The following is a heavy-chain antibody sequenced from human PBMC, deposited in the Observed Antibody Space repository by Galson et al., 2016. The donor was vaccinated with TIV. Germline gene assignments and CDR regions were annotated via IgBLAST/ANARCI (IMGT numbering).Heavy chain of an antibody. Sequence: SLRLSCAAAGFRFFDFEMSWVRQAPGKGLEWVSGISAGATNTYYADSVGGRFTISRDNSNNILYLQMDRLQLKDTAVYYCASAAWFPGLSLDNWGQGTLVIVSS. J-gene: IGHJ4*02. V-gene: IGHV3-23*01. CDR2: ISAGATNT. D-gene: IGHD2/OR15-2a*01. CDR1: GFRFFDFE. CDR3: ASAAWFPGLSLDN.